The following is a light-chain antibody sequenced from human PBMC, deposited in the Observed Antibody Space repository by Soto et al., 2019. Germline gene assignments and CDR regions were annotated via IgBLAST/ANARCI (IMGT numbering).Light chain of an antibody. CDR2: AAT. J-gene: IGKJ1*01. V-gene: IGKV1-5*01. Sequence: DIQMTQSPSTLSASVGDRVTITCRASQSISSWLAWYQQKPGKAPKLLIYAATNLEEGXXXXLSGSGSGTDFSLSASGLQPEDFATYYCQQSYSIPVWTFGHGTKVDIK. CDR1: QSISSW. CDR3: QQSYSIPVWT.